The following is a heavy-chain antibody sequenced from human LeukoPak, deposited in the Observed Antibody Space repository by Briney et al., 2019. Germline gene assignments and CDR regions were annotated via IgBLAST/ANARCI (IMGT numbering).Heavy chain of an antibody. Sequence: SETLSLTCTVSGGSISSYYWSWIRQPPGKGLEWIGYIYYSGSTNYNPYLKSRVTISVDTSKNQFSLQLSSVTAADTAVYYCARQSWDLYYYFDYWGQGTLVTVSS. D-gene: IGHD1-26*01. CDR3: ARQSWDLYYYFDY. CDR2: IYYSGST. CDR1: GGSISSYY. V-gene: IGHV4-59*08. J-gene: IGHJ4*02.